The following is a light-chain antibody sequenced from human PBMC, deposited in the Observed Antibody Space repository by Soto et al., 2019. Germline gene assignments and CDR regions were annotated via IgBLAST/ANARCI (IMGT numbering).Light chain of an antibody. CDR2: GAS. V-gene: IGKV3-20*01. J-gene: IGKJ1*01. CDR1: QSVSSSY. CDR3: QQYGSSPRT. Sequence: EIVFPPAPGTLSLSPGESATLSCRASQSVSSSYLAWYQQKPGQAPRLLIYGASSRATGIPDRFSGSGSGTDFILTISRLEPEDFAVYYCQQYGSSPRTFGQGTKVEIK.